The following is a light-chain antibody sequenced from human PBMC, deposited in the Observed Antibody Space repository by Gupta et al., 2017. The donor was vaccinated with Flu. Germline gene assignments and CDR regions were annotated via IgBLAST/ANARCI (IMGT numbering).Light chain of an antibody. Sequence: DIVMTQPPLPLPVTPGEPASISCRSSQSLLHSNGYNYLDWYLQKPGQSPQLLIYLGSNRAARVPDRFSGSGEGTHFTLKISRGEVEDVGLYYCRQTRQTPPWTFGQGTKVEIK. CDR3: RQTRQTPPWT. J-gene: IGKJ1*01. V-gene: IGKV2-28*01. CDR1: QSLLHSNGYNY. CDR2: LGS.